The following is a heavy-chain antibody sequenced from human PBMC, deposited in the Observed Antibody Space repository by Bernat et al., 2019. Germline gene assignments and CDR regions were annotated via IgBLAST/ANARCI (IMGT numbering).Heavy chain of an antibody. D-gene: IGHD1-1*01. CDR1: GFTFSSYA. CDR2: ISHDGTKK. Sequence: QVQLVESGGGVVQPGRSLRLSCAASGFTFSSYAIHWVRQAPGKGLEWVAIISHDGTKKYYAEAVRGRFTISRDNPKNRLYLQMNSLRAEDTALYYCARGQPTHWNFDYWGQGTLVTVSS. J-gene: IGHJ4*02. CDR3: ARGQPTHWNFDY. V-gene: IGHV3-30-3*01.